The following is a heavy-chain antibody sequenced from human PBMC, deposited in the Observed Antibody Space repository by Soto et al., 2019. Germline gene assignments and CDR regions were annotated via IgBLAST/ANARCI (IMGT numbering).Heavy chain of an antibody. J-gene: IGHJ6*02. CDR3: ASVDQRITMVRGVISYGMDV. D-gene: IGHD3-10*01. CDR2: IIPILGIA. V-gene: IGHV1-69*02. Sequence: QVQLVQSGAEVKKPGSSVKVSCKASGGTFSSYTISWVRQAPGQGLEWMGRIIPILGIANYAQKFQGRVTNTADKTTSTAYIELSSLRSEDTAVYYCASVDQRITMVRGVISYGMDVWGQGTTVTVSS. CDR1: GGTFSSYT.